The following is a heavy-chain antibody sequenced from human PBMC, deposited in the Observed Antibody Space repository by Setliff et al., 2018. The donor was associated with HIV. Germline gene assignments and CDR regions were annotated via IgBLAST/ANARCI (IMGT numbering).Heavy chain of an antibody. V-gene: IGHV4-59*02. CDR1: GGSVSGHY. D-gene: IGHD6-19*01. CDR3: ARGYPGIAVAGLSYYYYYYMDV. CDR2: IYHSGTS. Sequence: SETLSLTCSVSGGSVSGHYWSWIRQPPGKGLEWIGYIYHSGTSNKNPSLKSRVTMSVDTSKNQFSLKLSSVTAADTAVYYCARGYPGIAVAGLSYYYYYYMDVWGKGTTVTVSS. J-gene: IGHJ6*03.